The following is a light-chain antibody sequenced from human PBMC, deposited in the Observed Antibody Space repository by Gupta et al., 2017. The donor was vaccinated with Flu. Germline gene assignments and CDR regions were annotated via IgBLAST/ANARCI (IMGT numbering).Light chain of an antibody. CDR1: QSISSW. Sequence: DIQMTQSPSTLSASVGDRVTITGRASQSISSWLAWYQQKPGKAPKLLIYKASSLESGVPSRFSGSGSGTEFTLTISSLQPDDFATYYCQQYNSYPWTFGQRTKVEIK. CDR2: KAS. J-gene: IGKJ1*01. V-gene: IGKV1-5*03. CDR3: QQYNSYPWT.